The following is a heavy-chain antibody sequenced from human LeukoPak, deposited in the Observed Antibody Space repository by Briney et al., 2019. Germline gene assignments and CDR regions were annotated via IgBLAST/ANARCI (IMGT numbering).Heavy chain of an antibody. CDR2: INHSGST. CDR1: GGSFSGYY. D-gene: IGHD2-2*02. Sequence: PSETLSLTRAVYGGSFSGYYWSWIRQPPGKGLEWIGEINHSGSTNYNPSLKSRVTISVDTSKNQFSLKLSSVTAADTAVYYCARSLRAAIPGTDYWGQGTLVTVSS. V-gene: IGHV4-34*01. CDR3: ARSLRAAIPGTDY. J-gene: IGHJ4*02.